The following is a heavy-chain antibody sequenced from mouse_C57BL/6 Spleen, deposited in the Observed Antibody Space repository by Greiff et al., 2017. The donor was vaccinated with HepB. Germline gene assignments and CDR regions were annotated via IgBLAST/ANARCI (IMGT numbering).Heavy chain of an antibody. D-gene: IGHD1-1*01. V-gene: IGHV5-4*01. CDR1: GFTFSSYA. J-gene: IGHJ4*01. Sequence: DVKLVESGGGLVKPGGSLKLSCAASGFTFSSYAMSWVRQTPEKRLEWVATISDGGSYTYYPDNVKGRFTISRDNAKNNLYLQMSHLKSEDTAMYYCARDDYGSSYEDYYAMDYWGQGTSVTVSS. CDR2: ISDGGSYT. CDR3: ARDDYGSSYEDYYAMDY.